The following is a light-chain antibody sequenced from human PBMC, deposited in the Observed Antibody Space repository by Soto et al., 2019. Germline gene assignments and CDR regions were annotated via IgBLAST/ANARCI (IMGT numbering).Light chain of an antibody. V-gene: IGKV3-20*01. Sequence: PTAPSRAAGERETLALGVSQSVTSTYLAWYQQKPGQAPRLLIYGVSSRATGVPDRFSGSGSGTDVTLTISRLEPEDFAVYYCQQYTDWPLTFGQGTKVDIK. J-gene: IGKJ1*01. CDR3: QQYTDWPLT. CDR2: GVS. CDR1: QSVTSTY.